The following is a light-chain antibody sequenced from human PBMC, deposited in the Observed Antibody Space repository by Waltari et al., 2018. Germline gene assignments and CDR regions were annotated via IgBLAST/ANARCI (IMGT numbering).Light chain of an antibody. CDR3: QSADGTGWV. CDR2: KDN. J-gene: IGLJ3*02. CDR1: VLTKRF. V-gene: IGLV3-25*03. Sequence: YGLTQPPSISLSPGQTARITCSGDVLTKRFGYWYQQKTGQAPQLLIYKDNKRPSGIPVRFSGSNSGAMVTLTITEVQADDVADYYCQSADGTGWVFGGGTRLTVL.